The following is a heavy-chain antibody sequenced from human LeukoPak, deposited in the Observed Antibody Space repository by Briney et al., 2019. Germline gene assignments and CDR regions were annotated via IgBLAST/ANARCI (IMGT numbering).Heavy chain of an antibody. CDR1: GYSLTGYY. D-gene: IGHD3-22*01. CDR2: ISPNSGGT. J-gene: IGHJ4*02. V-gene: IGHV1-2*02. Sequence: ASLKVSCKTSGYSLTGYYMHCVRHAPGQGLEWMGWISPNSGGTKYAQKFQGRVTMNRDASISTAYMELSRMRSDDTAVYYCARDRGYYDSSGFYYFDYWGQGTLVSVSS. CDR3: ARDRGYYDSSGFYYFDY.